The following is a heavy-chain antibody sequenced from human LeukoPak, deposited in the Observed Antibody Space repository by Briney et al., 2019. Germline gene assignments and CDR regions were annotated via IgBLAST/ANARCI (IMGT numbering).Heavy chain of an antibody. CDR3: AKRGSNTWSDFDY. CDR2: IYYSGIT. Sequence: SETLSLTCTVSGGSISTYYWSWIRQPPGKGLEWIGYIYYSGITNYNPSLKSRAAISVDTSKNQFSLKLNSVTAADTAVYYCAKRGSNTWSDFDYWGQGTLVTVSS. J-gene: IGHJ4*02. CDR1: GGSISTYY. D-gene: IGHD6-13*01. V-gene: IGHV4-59*08.